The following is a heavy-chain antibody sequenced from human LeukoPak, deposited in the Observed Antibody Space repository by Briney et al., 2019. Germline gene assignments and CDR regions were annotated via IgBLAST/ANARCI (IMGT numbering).Heavy chain of an antibody. D-gene: IGHD6-19*01. J-gene: IGHJ4*02. CDR1: GFTFSNAW. CDR2: IKQDGSEK. Sequence: PGGSLRLSCAASGFTFSNAWMSWVRQAPGKGLEWVANIKQDGSEKYYVDSVKGRFTISRDNAKNSLYLQMNSLRAEDTAVYYCARDLKYSSGWYDYWGQGTLVTVSS. V-gene: IGHV3-7*01. CDR3: ARDLKYSSGWYDY.